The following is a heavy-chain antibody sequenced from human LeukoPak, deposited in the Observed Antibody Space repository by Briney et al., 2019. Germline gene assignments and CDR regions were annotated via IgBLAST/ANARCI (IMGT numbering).Heavy chain of an antibody. CDR1: GYIFTRNG. J-gene: IGHJ4*02. Sequence: ASVKVSCKASGYIFTRNGFSWVRQAPGRGFEWMGWISSYNNNTSYAKKLQGRVTMATDTSTSTAYMELRSLRSDDTAMYYCARNDDSSGPLRLIDYWGQGTLVTVSS. CDR3: ARNDDSSGPLRLIDY. V-gene: IGHV1-18*01. CDR2: ISSYNNNT. D-gene: IGHD3-22*01.